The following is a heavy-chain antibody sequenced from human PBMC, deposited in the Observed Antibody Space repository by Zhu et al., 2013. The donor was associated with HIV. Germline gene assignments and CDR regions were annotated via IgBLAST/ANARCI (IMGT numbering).Heavy chain of an antibody. J-gene: IGHJ6*03. Sequence: QVQLVQSGAEVKEPGASVKVSCKASGYTFTDYYIHWVRQAPGQRPEYVGRISPKSGDTNYAQKFQGRVTMTRDTSISTAYMELSRLRSDDTAVYYCARDKIGSSTTYYYYMDVWGKGTTVTVSS. D-gene: IGHD2-2*01. CDR2: ISPKSGDT. CDR3: ARDKIGSSTTYYYYMDV. CDR1: GYTFTDYY. V-gene: IGHV1-2*06.